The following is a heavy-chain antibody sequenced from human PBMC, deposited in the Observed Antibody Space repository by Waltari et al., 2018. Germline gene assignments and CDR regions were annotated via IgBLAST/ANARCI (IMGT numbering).Heavy chain of an antibody. CDR2: ISHSANT. Sequence: QVQLQESGPGLARPSETLSLTCDVSSYSIRSGYFWGWVRQPPVKGLQWIGNISHSANTYDNPAPKSRVTMSVDTSKTQFALKVTSVTAADTAIYYCVRDLGGSGNSWFDAWGQGTLVIVSS. J-gene: IGHJ5*02. V-gene: IGHV4-38-2*02. CDR3: VRDLGGSGNSWFDA. CDR1: SYSIRSGYF. D-gene: IGHD3-10*01.